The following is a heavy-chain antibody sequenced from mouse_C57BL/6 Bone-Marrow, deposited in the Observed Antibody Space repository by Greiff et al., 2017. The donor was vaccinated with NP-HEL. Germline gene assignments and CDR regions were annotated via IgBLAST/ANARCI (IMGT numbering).Heavy chain of an antibody. CDR1: GYSITSGYY. Sequence: EVQLQQSGPGLVKPSQSLSLTCSVTGYSITSGYYWNWIRQFPGNKLEWMGYISYDGSNNYNPSLKNRISITRDTSKNQFFLKLNSVTTEDTATYYCAMKIPYYYGSSPTGFAYWGQGTLVTVSA. CDR3: AMKIPYYYGSSPTGFAY. V-gene: IGHV3-6*01. J-gene: IGHJ3*01. CDR2: ISYDGSN. D-gene: IGHD1-1*01.